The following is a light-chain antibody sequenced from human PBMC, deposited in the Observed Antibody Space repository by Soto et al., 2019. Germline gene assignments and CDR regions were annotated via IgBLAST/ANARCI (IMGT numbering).Light chain of an antibody. CDR2: EVS. CDR1: SSDVGGFNY. J-gene: IGLJ1*01. Sequence: QSVLTQPASVSGSPGQSITISCTGTSSDVGGFNYVSWYQQHPGKAPKLMIYEVSNRPSGVSNRFSGSKSGNTASLTISGLQAEAEADYYCNSYTSSSTLVFGAGTKVTVL. CDR3: NSYTSSSTLV. V-gene: IGLV2-14*03.